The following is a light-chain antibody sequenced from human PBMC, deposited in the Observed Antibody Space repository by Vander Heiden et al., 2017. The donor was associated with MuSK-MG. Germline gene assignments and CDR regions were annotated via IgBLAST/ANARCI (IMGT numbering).Light chain of an antibody. Sequence: SVLTQPPSASGTPGQRVTISCSGSSSNIGSNTVNWYQQLPGTAPKLLIYSNNQRPSGVPDRFSGSKSGTSASLAISGLQSEDEADYYCAAWDDSLNGVVFGGGTKLIVL. V-gene: IGLV1-44*01. CDR1: SSNIGSNT. J-gene: IGLJ2*01. CDR3: AAWDDSLNGVV. CDR2: SNN.